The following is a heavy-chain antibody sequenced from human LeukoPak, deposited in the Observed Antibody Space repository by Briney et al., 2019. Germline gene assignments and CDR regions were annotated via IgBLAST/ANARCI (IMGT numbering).Heavy chain of an antibody. J-gene: IGHJ6*02. CDR1: GGSFSGYY. CDR2: INHSGRT. D-gene: IGHD2/OR15-2a*01. V-gene: IGHV4-34*01. CDR3: ARFSGIVIDPVVYYYYHGMDV. Sequence: SETLSLTCAVYGGSFSGYYWNWIRQPPGTGLEWIGEINHSGRTNSNPSLKSRVTISVDTSKNQFSLKLSYVTAADTAVYYCARFSGIVIDPVVYYYYHGMDVWGQGTTVTVSS.